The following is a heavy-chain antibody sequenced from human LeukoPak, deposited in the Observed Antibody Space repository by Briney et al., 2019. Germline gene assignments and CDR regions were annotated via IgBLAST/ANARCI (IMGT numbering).Heavy chain of an antibody. CDR2: IYYTGST. V-gene: IGHV4-59*01. CDR3: ARGSVREEFDP. Sequence: PSETLSLTCTLSGGSISTYYWSWVRQPPGKGLEWIGYIYYTGSTDYNPSLKSRVTMSVDTSKNQFSLKLSSVTAADTAVYSCARGSVREEFDPWGQGTLVTVSS. D-gene: IGHD1-1*01. J-gene: IGHJ5*02. CDR1: GGSISTYY.